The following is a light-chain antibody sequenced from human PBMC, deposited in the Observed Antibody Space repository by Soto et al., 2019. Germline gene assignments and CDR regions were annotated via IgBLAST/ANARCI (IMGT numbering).Light chain of an antibody. CDR1: QGISNY. J-gene: IGKJ3*01. V-gene: IGKV1-27*01. Sequence: DIQMTQSPSSLSASVGDRVTISCRASQGISNYLAWYQQKPGKVPKLLIYAASTLQLGIPSRFSGSGSGTDFTLTISSLQPEDVATYYCQKHNSAPFTFGPGTKVDIK. CDR3: QKHNSAPFT. CDR2: AAS.